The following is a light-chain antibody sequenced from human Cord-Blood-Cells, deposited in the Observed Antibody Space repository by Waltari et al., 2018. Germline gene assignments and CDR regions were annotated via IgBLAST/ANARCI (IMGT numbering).Light chain of an antibody. V-gene: IGLV2-14*01. Sequence: QSALTQPASAPGSPAQSLTISCTGTSSAVGGYNLFSWYPQHPGKAPKLKIYDVSNRPSGVSNRFSGSKSGNTASLTISGLQAEDEADYYCSSYTSSSTVVFGGGTKLTVL. CDR3: SSYTSSSTVV. J-gene: IGLJ2*01. CDR2: DVS. CDR1: SSAVGGYNL.